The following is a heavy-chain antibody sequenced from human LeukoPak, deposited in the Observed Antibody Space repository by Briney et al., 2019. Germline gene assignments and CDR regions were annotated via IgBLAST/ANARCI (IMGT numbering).Heavy chain of an antibody. V-gene: IGHV4-59*01. CDR1: GGSISSYY. CDR3: ARGKGARMPGSRFDY. Sequence: SETLSLTCTVSGGSISSYYWSWIRQPPGKGLEWIGYIYYSGSTNYNPSLKSRVTISVDTSKNQFSLKLSSVTAADTAVYYCARGKGARMPGSRFDYWGQGTLVTVSS. J-gene: IGHJ4*02. CDR2: IYYSGST. D-gene: IGHD2-15*01.